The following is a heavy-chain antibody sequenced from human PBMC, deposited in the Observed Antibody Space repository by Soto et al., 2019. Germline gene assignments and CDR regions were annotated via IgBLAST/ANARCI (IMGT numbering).Heavy chain of an antibody. V-gene: IGHV4-31*03. CDR2: IYNTGST. J-gene: IGHJ4*02. CDR3: AVSPARSMFDY. Sequence: SGTLSLTCSVSGGSVTGGGYYWSWSRQVKGKGRGWIGYIYNTGSTFYNPSLKSRVTISLDTSKSQFSLKLTSVTAADTAMYYFAVSPARSMFDYWGQGSPVTVSS. CDR1: GGSVTGGGYY.